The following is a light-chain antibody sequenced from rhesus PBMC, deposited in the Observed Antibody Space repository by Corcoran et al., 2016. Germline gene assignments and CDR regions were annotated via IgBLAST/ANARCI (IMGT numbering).Light chain of an antibody. CDR2: IDS. V-gene: IGLV3-44*01. Sequence: SSDLMQPPSVSVAPGQTVRITCGGDNIGSEVVNWYQQRPPQAPVLVMYIDSERPSGTPERFSGAKSGNTATLTISGVEAGDEADYYCQVWDCITDDYMFYAGTRLTVL. CDR3: QVWDCITDDYM. J-gene: IGLJ1*01. CDR1: NIGSEV.